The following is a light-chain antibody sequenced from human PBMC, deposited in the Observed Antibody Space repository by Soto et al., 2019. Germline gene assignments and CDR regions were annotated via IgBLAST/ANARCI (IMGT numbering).Light chain of an antibody. CDR3: SSYAGSNNLGV. CDR1: SSDVGGYNY. J-gene: IGLJ1*01. V-gene: IGLV2-8*01. CDR2: EVS. Sequence: QSALTQPPSASGSPGQSVTISCTGTSSDVGGYNYVSWYQQHPGKAPKLMIYEVSKWPSGVPDRFSGSKSGNTASLTVSGLQAEDEADYYCSSYAGSNNLGVFGTGTKLTV.